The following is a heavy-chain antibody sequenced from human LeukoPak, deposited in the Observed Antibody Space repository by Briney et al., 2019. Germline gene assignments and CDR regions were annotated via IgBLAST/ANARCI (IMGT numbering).Heavy chain of an antibody. J-gene: IGHJ4*02. Sequence: PGGSLRLSCAASGFTFSSYAMSWVRQAPGKGLEWVSTISGSGDSTYYADSVKGRFTISRDNSKNTLYLQMDSLRVEDTAIYYCAKGSVAVALIDYWGQGALVTVSS. CDR1: GFTFSSYA. V-gene: IGHV3-23*01. CDR2: ISGSGDST. CDR3: AKGSVAVALIDY. D-gene: IGHD6-19*01.